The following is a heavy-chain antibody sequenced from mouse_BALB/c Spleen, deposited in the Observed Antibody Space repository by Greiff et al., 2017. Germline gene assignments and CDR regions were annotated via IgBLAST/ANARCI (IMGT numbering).Heavy chain of an antibody. V-gene: IGHV14-3*02. D-gene: IGHD2-2*01. Sequence: EVQLQQSGAELVKPGASVQLSCTASGFNIKDTYMHWVKQRPEQGLEWIGRIDPANGNTKYDPKFQGKATITADTSSNTAYLQLSSLTSEDTAVYYCERYGYDEIDYAMDYWGQGTSVTVSS. CDR3: ERYGYDEIDYAMDY. CDR1: GFNIKDTY. J-gene: IGHJ4*01. CDR2: IDPANGNT.